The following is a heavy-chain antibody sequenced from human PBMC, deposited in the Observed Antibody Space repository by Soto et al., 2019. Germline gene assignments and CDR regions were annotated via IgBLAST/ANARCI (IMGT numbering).Heavy chain of an antibody. V-gene: IGHV5-10-1*01. CDR3: ARHIGKQLVRGYYYYGMDV. Sequence: GESLKISCKGSGYSFTSYWISWVRQMPGKGLEWMGRIDPSDSYTNYSPSFQGHVTISADKSISTAYLQWSSPKASDTAMYYCARHIGKQLVRGYYYYGMDVWGQGTTVTVSS. J-gene: IGHJ6*02. CDR1: GYSFTSYW. D-gene: IGHD6-6*01. CDR2: IDPSDSYT.